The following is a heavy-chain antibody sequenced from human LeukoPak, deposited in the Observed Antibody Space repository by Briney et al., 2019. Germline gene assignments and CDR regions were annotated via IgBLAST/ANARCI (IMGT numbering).Heavy chain of an antibody. CDR2: INHSGST. J-gene: IGHJ6*03. V-gene: IGHV4-34*01. Sequence: SETLSLTCAVYGGSFSGYYWSWIRQPPGKGLEWIGEINHSGSTNYNPSLKSRVTISVDTSKNQFSLKLSSVTAADTAVYYCARQATVTSAFYYYSSTDAWGKGTTVTISS. CDR1: GGSFSGYY. D-gene: IGHD4-17*01. CDR3: ARQATVTSAFYYYSSTDA.